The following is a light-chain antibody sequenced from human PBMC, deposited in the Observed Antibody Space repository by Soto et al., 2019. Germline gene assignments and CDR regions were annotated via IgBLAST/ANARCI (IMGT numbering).Light chain of an antibody. CDR3: CSYTSISTSAV. CDR1: SSDIGDYTH. J-gene: IGLJ2*01. Sequence: QSALTQPASVSGSPGQSITIFFTGTSSDIGDYTHVSWYQQHPGRAHKLIIYEVSDRPSGVSNRFSGSKSGNTASLNISGLQTEDEADYYCCSYTSISTSAVFGGGTKLTVL. CDR2: EVS. V-gene: IGLV2-14*01.